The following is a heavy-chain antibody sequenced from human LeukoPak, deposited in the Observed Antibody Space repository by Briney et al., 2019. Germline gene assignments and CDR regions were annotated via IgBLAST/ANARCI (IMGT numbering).Heavy chain of an antibody. Sequence: PSETLSLTCSVSGDSITSGAYYWAWLRQPPGKGLERIGSVYYSGSIKYSPSLKGRVSISRDMSKNQFSLNLNSVNATDTAVYYCARRDYAAWFDPWGQGTLVTVSS. V-gene: IGHV4-39*07. CDR3: ARRDYAAWFDP. J-gene: IGHJ5*02. CDR2: VYYSGSI. CDR1: GDSITSGAYY. D-gene: IGHD4/OR15-4a*01.